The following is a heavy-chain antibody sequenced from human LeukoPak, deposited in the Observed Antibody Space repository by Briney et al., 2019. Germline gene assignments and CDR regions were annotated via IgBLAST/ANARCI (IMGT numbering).Heavy chain of an antibody. CDR2: INPNSGRT. D-gene: IGHD6-13*01. J-gene: IGHJ4*02. CDR1: GYTFTSSD. CDR3: ARGRSGLAAAGTYDY. V-gene: IGHV1-8*01. Sequence: GASVKVSCKASGYTFTSSDINWVRQAAGQGLEWMGWINPNSGRTGYAQKSQGRVTMTANTSISTACMELSSLRFDDTAVYYCARGRSGLAAAGTYDYWGQGTLITVSS.